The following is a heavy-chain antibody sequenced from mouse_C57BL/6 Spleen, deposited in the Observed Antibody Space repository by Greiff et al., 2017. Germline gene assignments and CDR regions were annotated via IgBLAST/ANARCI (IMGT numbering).Heavy chain of an antibody. D-gene: IGHD1-3*01. J-gene: IGHJ3*01. Sequence: QVQLQQSGPELMKPGASVKISCKASGYAFTGSWINWVKQRPGQGLEWIGGIFPGSGSTNYNGKFKGKATLTADTSSSTAYMQLSSLTSEDSAVYFCARAGDGSSAFDYWGQGTPVTVSA. V-gene: IGHV1-82*01. CDR3: ARAGDGSSAFDY. CDR1: GYAFTGSW. CDR2: IFPGSGST.